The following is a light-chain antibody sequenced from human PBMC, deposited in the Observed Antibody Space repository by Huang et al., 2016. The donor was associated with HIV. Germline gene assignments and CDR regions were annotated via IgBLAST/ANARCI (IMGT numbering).Light chain of an antibody. Sequence: EIMMTQSPATLSVSPGGRATLSCRASQNVRNNLAWYQQKTGQAPRLLIDETSTRASGIPARFRGSGSATDFTLTISGLQSEDFAIYYCQQYDKWPPGLTFGGGTKVEI. CDR2: ETS. CDR3: QQYDKWPPGLT. J-gene: IGKJ4*01. CDR1: QNVRNN. V-gene: IGKV3D-15*01.